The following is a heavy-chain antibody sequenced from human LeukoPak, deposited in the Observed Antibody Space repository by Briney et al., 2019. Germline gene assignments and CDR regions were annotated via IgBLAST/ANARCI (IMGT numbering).Heavy chain of an antibody. J-gene: IGHJ4*02. CDR1: GGSISSSSYY. CDR2: IYYSGST. D-gene: IGHD6-6*01. Sequence: PSETLSLTCTVSGGSISSSSYYWGWIRQPPGKGLEWIGSIYYSGSTYYNPSLKSRVTISVDTSKNQFSLKLSSGTAADTAVYYCARLTSIAARPMEINRRKFDYWGQGTLVTVSS. V-gene: IGHV4-39*01. CDR3: ARLTSIAARPMEINRRKFDY.